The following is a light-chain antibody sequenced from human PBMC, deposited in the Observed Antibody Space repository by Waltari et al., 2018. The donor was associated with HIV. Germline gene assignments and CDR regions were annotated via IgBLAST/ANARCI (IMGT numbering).Light chain of an antibody. V-gene: IGLV2-23*02. CDR2: DVR. CDR3: CSYAGNDTYV. CDR1: SRDVGGYGY. Sequence: QPALTQPASVSGSPGQSITISCTGSSRDVGGYGYVSWYQQHSGKVPKVLIYDVRRGCTGVSSRFSGSRSGNTASLRISGLQPEDEADYYCCSYAGNDTYVFGSGTMVTAL. J-gene: IGLJ1*01.